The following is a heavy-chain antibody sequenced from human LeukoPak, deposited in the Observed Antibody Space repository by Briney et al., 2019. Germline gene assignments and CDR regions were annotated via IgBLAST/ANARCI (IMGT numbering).Heavy chain of an antibody. CDR2: ISYDGSNK. Sequence: GGSLRLSCAASGFTFSGYGMHWVRQAPGKGLEWVAVISYDGSNKYYADSVKGRFTISRDNSKNTLYLQMNSLRAEDTAVYYCAKGPLGYCSSTSCLYYYYYGMDVWGQGTTVTVSS. D-gene: IGHD2-2*01. CDR3: AKGPLGYCSSTSCLYYYYYGMDV. CDR1: GFTFSGYG. V-gene: IGHV3-30*18. J-gene: IGHJ6*02.